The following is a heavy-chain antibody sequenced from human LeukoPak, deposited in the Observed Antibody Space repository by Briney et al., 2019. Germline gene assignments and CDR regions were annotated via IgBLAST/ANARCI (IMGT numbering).Heavy chain of an antibody. J-gene: IGHJ5*02. CDR3: ARGHCSGGSCYRNWFDP. CDR1: GGSFSGYY. CDR2: INHRGST. D-gene: IGHD2-15*01. Sequence: PSETLSLTCAVYGGSFSGYYWSWIRQPPGKGLEWIGEINHRGSTNYNPSLKSRVTISVDTSKNQFPLKLSSVTAADTAVYYCARGHCSGGSCYRNWFDPWGQGTLVTVSS. V-gene: IGHV4-34*01.